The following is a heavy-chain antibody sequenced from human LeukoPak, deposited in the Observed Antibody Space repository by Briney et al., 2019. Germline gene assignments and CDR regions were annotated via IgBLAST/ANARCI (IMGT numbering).Heavy chain of an antibody. CDR3: AREDTDAFDI. V-gene: IGHV4-38-2*02. D-gene: IGHD5-18*01. CDR2: IFHTGSA. J-gene: IGHJ3*02. CDR1: GYSISSGYY. Sequence: SETLSLTCNVSGYSISSGYYWGWIRQPPGKGLEYIGSIFHTGSADYNPSLKSRVTISVDTSKNQFSLKLSSVTAADTAVYYCAREDTDAFDIWGKGTTVTISS.